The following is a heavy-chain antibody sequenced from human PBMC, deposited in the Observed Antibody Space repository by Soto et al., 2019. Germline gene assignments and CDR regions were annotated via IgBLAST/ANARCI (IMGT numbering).Heavy chain of an antibody. CDR2: ISWNSGSI. J-gene: IGHJ6*03. D-gene: IGHD1-26*01. V-gene: IGHV3-9*01. CDR1: GFTFDDYA. CDR3: AKDSGRDYFYYRDV. Sequence: EVQLVESGGGLVQPGRSLRLSCAVSGFTFDDYAMHWVRQAPGKGLEWVSGISWNSGSIAYADSVKGRFIISRDNAKNSLYLQMNSLRAEDTALYYCAKDSGRDYFYYRDVWGNGTTVTVAS.